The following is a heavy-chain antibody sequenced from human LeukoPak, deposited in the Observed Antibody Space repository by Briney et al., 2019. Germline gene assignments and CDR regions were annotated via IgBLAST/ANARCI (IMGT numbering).Heavy chain of an antibody. CDR3: ARSGSSILTPIDY. J-gene: IGHJ4*02. D-gene: IGHD2-15*01. Sequence: AETLCLTCTVSGGSISSSSYYWGWIRQPPGKGLEWIGSIYYSGSTYSNPSLKSRVTIFVDTSKNQFSLKLSSVTAADTAVYYCARSGSSILTPIDYWGQGTLLTVSS. CDR1: GGSISSSSYY. V-gene: IGHV4-39*01. CDR2: IYYSGST.